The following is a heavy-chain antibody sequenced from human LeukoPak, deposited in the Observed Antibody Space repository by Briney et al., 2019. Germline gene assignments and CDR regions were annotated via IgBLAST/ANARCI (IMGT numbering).Heavy chain of an antibody. V-gene: IGHV4-39*01. J-gene: IGHJ4*02. D-gene: IGHD1-26*01. Sequence: SETLSLTCTVSGGSISSSYYYWGWIRQPPGKGLEWIGSIYYSGSTYYNPSLKSRVTISVDTSKNQFSLKLRSVTAADTAVYYCARYSGSYYYPPAWDLWGQGTLVTVSS. CDR2: IYYSGST. CDR1: GGSISSSYYY. CDR3: ARYSGSYYYPPAWDL.